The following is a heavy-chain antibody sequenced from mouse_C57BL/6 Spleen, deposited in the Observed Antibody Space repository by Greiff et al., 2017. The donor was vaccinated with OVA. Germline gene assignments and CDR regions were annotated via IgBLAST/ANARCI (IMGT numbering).Heavy chain of an antibody. Sequence: VQLQQPGAELVRPGSSVKLSCKASGYTFTSYWMDWVKQRPGQGLEWIGNIYPSDSETHYNQKFKDKATLTVDKSSSTAYMQLSSLTSEDSAVYYCARYGKCAMDYWGQGTSVTVSS. CDR1: GYTFTSYW. J-gene: IGHJ4*01. V-gene: IGHV1-61*01. CDR3: ARYGKCAMDY. CDR2: IYPSDSET. D-gene: IGHD2-1*01.